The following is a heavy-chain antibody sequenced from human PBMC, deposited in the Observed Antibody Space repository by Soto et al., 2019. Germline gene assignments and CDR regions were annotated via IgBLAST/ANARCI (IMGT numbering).Heavy chain of an antibody. CDR1: GFTFSSYA. D-gene: IGHD2-21*02. CDR2: ISYDGSNK. V-gene: IGHV3-30-3*01. CDR3: ARDAATGGGDRGMDV. J-gene: IGHJ6*02. Sequence: VGSLRLSCAASGFTFSSYAMHWVRQAPGKGLEWVAVISYDGSNKYYADPVKGRFTISRDNSKNTLYLQMNSLRAEDTAVYYCARDAATGGGDRGMDVWGQGTTVTVSS.